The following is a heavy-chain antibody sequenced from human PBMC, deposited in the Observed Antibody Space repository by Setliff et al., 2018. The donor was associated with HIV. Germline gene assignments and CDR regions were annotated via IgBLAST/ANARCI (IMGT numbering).Heavy chain of an antibody. CDR3: AKPTIGIYPRSFDL. V-gene: IGHV3-23*01. D-gene: IGHD1-26*01. CDR2: VSPGSHTT. Sequence: LRLSCDASGFAFSTFDMNWVRQSPGKGLEWVSGVSPGSHTTYYAESVKGRFTVSRDDSNNMLFLQMTSLGDDDTAIYYCAKPTIGIYPRSFDLWGPGTMVTVSS. J-gene: IGHJ3*01. CDR1: GFAFSTFD.